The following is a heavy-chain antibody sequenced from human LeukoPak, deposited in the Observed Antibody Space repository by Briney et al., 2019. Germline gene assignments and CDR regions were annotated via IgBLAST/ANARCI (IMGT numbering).Heavy chain of an antibody. Sequence: QPGGSLRLSCAASGFTFSSYAMSWVRQAPGKGLEWVSDISGSGGSTYYADSVKGRFTISRDNSKNTLYLQMNSLRAEDTAVYYCAKRRIRDCSSTSCLDYWGQGTLVTVSS. D-gene: IGHD2-2*01. J-gene: IGHJ4*02. CDR2: ISGSGGST. V-gene: IGHV3-23*01. CDR3: AKRRIRDCSSTSCLDY. CDR1: GFTFSSYA.